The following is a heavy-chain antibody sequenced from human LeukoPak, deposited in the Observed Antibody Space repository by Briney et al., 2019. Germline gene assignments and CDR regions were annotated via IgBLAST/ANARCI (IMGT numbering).Heavy chain of an antibody. CDR3: ARGRRPPPPRYDFWSGTRRRWFDP. Sequence: SETLSLTCTVSGGSISSSSYYWSWIRQPPGKGLEWIGEINHSGSTNYNPSLKSRVTISVDTPKNQFSLKLSSVTAADTAVYYCARGRRPPPPRYDFWSGTRRRWFDPWGQGTLVTVSS. CDR1: GGSISSSSYY. D-gene: IGHD3-3*01. J-gene: IGHJ5*02. V-gene: IGHV4-39*07. CDR2: INHSGST.